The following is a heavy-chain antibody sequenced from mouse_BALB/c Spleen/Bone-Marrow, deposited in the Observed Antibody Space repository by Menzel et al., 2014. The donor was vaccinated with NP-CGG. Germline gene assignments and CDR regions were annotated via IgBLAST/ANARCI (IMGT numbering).Heavy chain of an antibody. CDR3: TRRGGGYARGY. V-gene: IGHV6-6*02. CDR1: GFTFSNYW. J-gene: IGHJ4*01. Sequence: EVQGVESGGGLVQPGGSMKLSCVASGFTFSNYWMNWVRQSPEKGLEWVAEIRLKSNNYATHYAESVKGRFTISRDDFKSIVYLQMNNLRAEDTGIYYCTRRGGGYARGYWGQGTSVTVSS. CDR2: IRLKSNNYAT.